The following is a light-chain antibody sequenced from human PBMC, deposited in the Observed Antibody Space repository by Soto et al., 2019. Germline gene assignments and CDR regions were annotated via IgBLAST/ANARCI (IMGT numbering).Light chain of an antibody. CDR2: GAS. CDR3: QQYGRSYT. V-gene: IGKV3-20*01. J-gene: IGKJ2*01. CDR1: QSVSSSY. Sequence: EIVLTQSPGTLSLSPGERATLSCRASQSVSSSYLAWYQQKPGQAPRLLIYGASSRATGIQDRFSGSGSGTDFNLTISRLEPEDLAVYYCQQYGRSYTFGQGTKLEIK.